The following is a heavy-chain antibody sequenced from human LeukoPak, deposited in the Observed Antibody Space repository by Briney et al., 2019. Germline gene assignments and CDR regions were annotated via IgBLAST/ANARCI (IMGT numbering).Heavy chain of an antibody. J-gene: IGHJ4*02. CDR1: GYTFTVYY. D-gene: IGHD5-18*01. V-gene: IGHV1-2*02. CDR3: ASGYRFGN. Sequence: ASVKVSCKASGYTFTVYYMHWVRQAPGQGLEWMGWINPNSGATDYAQNFQGRVILTRDTSISTAYMELSRLRSDDTAVYYCASGYRFGNWGQGTLVTVSS. CDR2: INPNSGAT.